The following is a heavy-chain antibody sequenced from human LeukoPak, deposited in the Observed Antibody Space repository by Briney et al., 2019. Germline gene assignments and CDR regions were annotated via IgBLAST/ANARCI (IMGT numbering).Heavy chain of an antibody. J-gene: IGHJ4*02. Sequence: GGSLRLSCAASGFTFSSYEMNSVRQAPGKGLEWVSYISSSSSYIYYADSVKGRFTISRDNAKNSLYLQMNSLRAEDTAVYYCARVCLRDTGFDYWGQGTLVTVS. CDR3: ARVCLRDTGFDY. D-gene: IGHD5-18*01. CDR1: GFTFSSYE. CDR2: ISSSSSYI. V-gene: IGHV3-21*05.